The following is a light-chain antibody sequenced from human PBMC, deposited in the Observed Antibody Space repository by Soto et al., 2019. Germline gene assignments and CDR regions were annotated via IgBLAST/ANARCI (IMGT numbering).Light chain of an antibody. CDR2: LEGSGSY. V-gene: IGLV4-60*03. CDR1: SGHSSYI. J-gene: IGLJ2*01. CDR3: ETRDSNFHVV. Sequence: QPVLTQSSSASASLGSSVKLTCTLSSGHSSYIIAWHQQQPGKAPRYLMKLEGSGSYNKGSGVPDRFSGSSSGADRYLTISNLQSEDEADYYSETRDSNFHVVFGGGTKLTVL.